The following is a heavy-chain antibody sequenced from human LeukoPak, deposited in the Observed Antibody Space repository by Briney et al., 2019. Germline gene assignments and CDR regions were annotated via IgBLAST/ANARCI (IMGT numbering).Heavy chain of an antibody. Sequence: PGRSLRLSCAASGFTFSSYGMHWVRQAPGKGLEWVAVISYDGSNKYYADSVKGRFTISRDNSKNTLYLQMNSLRAEDTAVYYCAKDGIAAAGSLTYWGQGTLVTVSS. CDR3: AKDGIAAAGSLTY. J-gene: IGHJ4*02. D-gene: IGHD6-13*01. V-gene: IGHV3-30*18. CDR2: ISYDGSNK. CDR1: GFTFSSYG.